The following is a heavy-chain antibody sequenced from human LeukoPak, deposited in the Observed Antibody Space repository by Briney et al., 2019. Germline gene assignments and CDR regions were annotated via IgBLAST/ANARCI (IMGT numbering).Heavy chain of an antibody. CDR1: GFTFGDYA. Sequence: PGGSLRLSCTASGFTFGDYAMSWVRQAPGKGLEWVGFIRSKAYGGTTEYAASVKGRFTISRDDYKSIAYPQMNSLKTEDTAVYYCTREGYSGYGFQAFDIWGQGTMVTVSS. V-gene: IGHV3-49*04. CDR2: IRSKAYGGTT. D-gene: IGHD5-12*01. CDR3: TREGYSGYGFQAFDI. J-gene: IGHJ3*02.